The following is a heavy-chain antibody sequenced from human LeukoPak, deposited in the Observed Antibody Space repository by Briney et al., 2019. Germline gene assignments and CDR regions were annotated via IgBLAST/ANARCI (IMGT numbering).Heavy chain of an antibody. CDR1: GFTFSSYG. V-gene: IGHV3-23*01. CDR2: ISGSGGST. CDR3: ARDRFAVSGTWDYYYMDV. D-gene: IGHD6-13*01. J-gene: IGHJ6*03. Sequence: PGGSLRLSCAASGFTFSSYGMSWVRQAPGKGLEWVSAISGSGGSTYYADSVKGRFTISRDNAKNSLYLQMNSLRAEDTAVYYCARDRFAVSGTWDYYYMDVWGKGTTVTVSS.